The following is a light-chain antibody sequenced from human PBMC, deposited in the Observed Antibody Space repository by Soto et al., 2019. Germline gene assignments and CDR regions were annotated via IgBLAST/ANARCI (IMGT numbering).Light chain of an antibody. CDR2: DVG. Sequence: QSVLTQPRSVSGSPGQSVTISCTGTSSDIGGYNYVSWYQQHPGKAPKLMIYDVGKRPSGAPDRFSGSKSGNTASLTISGLQAEDEADYCCCSYAGSYTYVFGTGTKVTVL. J-gene: IGLJ1*01. V-gene: IGLV2-11*01. CDR3: CSYAGSYTYV. CDR1: SSDIGGYNY.